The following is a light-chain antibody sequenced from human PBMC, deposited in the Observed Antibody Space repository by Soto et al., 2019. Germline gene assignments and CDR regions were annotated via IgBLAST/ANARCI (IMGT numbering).Light chain of an antibody. CDR2: AAS. CDR1: QDIRND. V-gene: IGKV1-6*02. J-gene: IGKJ2*01. Sequence: AVQMTQSPSSLSASIGDRVTITCRASQDIRNDLGWYQHKPGKAPKLLIYAASSLQGGAPSRFGGSGPVTGFTLTISSLQPEDCATYYCLQDYIYPYSFGQGTKLEIK. CDR3: LQDYIYPYS.